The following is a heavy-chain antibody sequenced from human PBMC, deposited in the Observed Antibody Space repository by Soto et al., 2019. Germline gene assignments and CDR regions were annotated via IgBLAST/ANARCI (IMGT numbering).Heavy chain of an antibody. D-gene: IGHD6-13*01. CDR2: ISGSGGST. CDR1: GFTFSSYA. V-gene: IGHV3-23*01. J-gene: IGHJ4*02. Sequence: GGSLRLSCAASGFTFSSYAMSWVRQAPGKGLEWVSAISGSGGSTYYADSVKGRFTISRDNSKNTLYLQMNSLRAEDTAVYYCATRGGAAGPYTKYYFDYWGQGTLVTAPQ. CDR3: ATRGGAAGPYTKYYFDY.